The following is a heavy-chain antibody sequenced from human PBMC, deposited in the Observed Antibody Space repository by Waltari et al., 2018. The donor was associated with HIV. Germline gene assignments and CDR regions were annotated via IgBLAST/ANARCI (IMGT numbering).Heavy chain of an antibody. J-gene: IGHJ6*02. Sequence: QVQLVQSGAEVKKPGASVKVSCRASGYPYNTYFMHWIRQAPGQTLEWMGWINTANGNTRYSQNFQGRVTITGDTSASTAYLELTSLTSADTAVYYCTRRRRVPTTIYGMYVWGQGTTVTVSS. V-gene: IGHV1-3*04. CDR2: INTANGNT. D-gene: IGHD5-12*01. CDR3: TRRRRVPTTIYGMYV. CDR1: GYPYNTYF.